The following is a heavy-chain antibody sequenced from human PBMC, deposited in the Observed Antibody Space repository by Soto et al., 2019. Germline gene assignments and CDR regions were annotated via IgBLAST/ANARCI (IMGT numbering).Heavy chain of an antibody. CDR1: GFTFSSYA. CDR3: ARDLASYYYYGIDV. CDR2: ISYDGSNK. Sequence: GGSLRLSCAASGFTFSSYAMHWVRQAPGKGLEWVAVISYDGSNKYYADSVKGRFTISRDNSKNTLYLQMNSLRAEGTAVYYCARDLASYYYYGIDVWGQGTTVTASS. J-gene: IGHJ6*02. V-gene: IGHV3-30-3*01.